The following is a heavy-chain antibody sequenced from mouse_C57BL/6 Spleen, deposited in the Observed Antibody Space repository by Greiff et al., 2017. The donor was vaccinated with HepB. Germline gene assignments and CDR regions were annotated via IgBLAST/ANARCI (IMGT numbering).Heavy chain of an antibody. Sequence: DVQLQESGPGLVKPSQSLSLTCSVTGYSITSGYYWNWIRQFPGNKLEWMGYISYDGSNNYNPSLKNRISITRDTSKNQFFLKLNSVTTEDTATYYCARAYYSNYDGDYYAMDYWGQGTSVTVSS. V-gene: IGHV3-6*01. CDR1: GYSITSGYY. CDR3: ARAYYSNYDGDYYAMDY. CDR2: ISYDGSN. D-gene: IGHD2-5*01. J-gene: IGHJ4*01.